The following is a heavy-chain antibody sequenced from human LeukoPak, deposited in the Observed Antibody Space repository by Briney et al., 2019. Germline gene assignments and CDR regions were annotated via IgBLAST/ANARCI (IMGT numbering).Heavy chain of an antibody. D-gene: IGHD3-22*01. CDR3: ARVTGYMIEDYFDY. Sequence: SETLSLTCAVSGGSISSSSYYWGWIRQPPGKGLEWIGSIYYSGSTNYNPSLKSRVTISVDTSKNQFSLKLSSVTAADTAVYYCARVTGYMIEDYFDYWGQGTLVTVSS. J-gene: IGHJ4*02. V-gene: IGHV4-39*07. CDR2: IYYSGST. CDR1: GGSISSSSYY.